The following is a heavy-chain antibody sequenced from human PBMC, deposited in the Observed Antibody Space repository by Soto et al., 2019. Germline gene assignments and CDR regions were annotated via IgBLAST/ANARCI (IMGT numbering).Heavy chain of an antibody. Sequence: EVQLLESGGGLVQPGGSLRLSCAASGFTFSSYAMSWVRQAPGKGLEWVSAISGSGGSTYYADSVKGRFTISRDNSKNMLYLQINSLRAEDRAGYYCANLDYGDYNFGFDYWGQGTLVTVSS. CDR1: GFTFSSYA. J-gene: IGHJ4*02. CDR3: ANLDYGDYNFGFDY. D-gene: IGHD4-17*01. CDR2: ISGSGGST. V-gene: IGHV3-23*01.